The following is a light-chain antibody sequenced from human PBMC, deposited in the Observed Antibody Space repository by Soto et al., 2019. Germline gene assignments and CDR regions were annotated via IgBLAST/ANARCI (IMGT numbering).Light chain of an antibody. Sequence: QSVVSQPPSASATPGQRVTISCSGSDSNIGSNFVYWYQQLAGTVPKLLVFRNDQRPSGVPDRISGSKSGTSASLAISGLRSEDEADYYCASWDDSLSVWVFGGGTKLTVL. V-gene: IGLV1-47*01. J-gene: IGLJ3*02. CDR3: ASWDDSLSVWV. CDR2: RND. CDR1: DSNIGSNF.